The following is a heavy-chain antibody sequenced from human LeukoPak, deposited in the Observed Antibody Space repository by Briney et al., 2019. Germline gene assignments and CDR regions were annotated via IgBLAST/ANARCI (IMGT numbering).Heavy chain of an antibody. D-gene: IGHD2-21*02. CDR2: FERGGHT. J-gene: IGHJ4*02. Sequence: GGSLRLSCAASGFIVSSSYMSWVRQTPGKGLEWVSTFERGGHTAYADSVKGRFTIPRDVSENTIYLQMNSLRVEDTAVYYCAKGDTDCTCPGYWGQGTLVTVSS. V-gene: IGHV3-53*01. CDR1: GFIVSSSY. CDR3: AKGDTDCTCPGY.